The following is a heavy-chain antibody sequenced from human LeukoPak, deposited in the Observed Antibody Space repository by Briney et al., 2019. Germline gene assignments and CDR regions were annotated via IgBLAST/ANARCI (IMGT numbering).Heavy chain of an antibody. V-gene: IGHV3-23*01. Sequence: GGSLRLSCAASGFTFSSHAMSWVRQAPGKGLEWVSAISVSGDNTYYADSVKGRFTISRDNSKTTLYLQMNSLRAEDTAVYYCARPYSSSVQRYFDYWGQGTLVTVSS. CDR1: GFTFSSHA. J-gene: IGHJ4*02. CDR2: ISVSGDNT. D-gene: IGHD2-2*01. CDR3: ARPYSSSVQRYFDY.